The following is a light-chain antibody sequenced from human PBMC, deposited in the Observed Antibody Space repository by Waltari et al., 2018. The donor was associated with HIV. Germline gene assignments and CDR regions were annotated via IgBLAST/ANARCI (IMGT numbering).Light chain of an antibody. CDR3: QSADSDNTYNWV. Sequence: LTQPPSVSVSPGQTLTMTCSGDDIPDHYVSWYQQKPVPAPVLVMYKVTERPAGIPERVSGSMSGTTVTLTIMGVQPEDEAEYYCQSADSDNTYNWVFGGGTKLTVL. CDR1: DIPDHY. J-gene: IGLJ3*02. V-gene: IGLV3-25*03. CDR2: KVT.